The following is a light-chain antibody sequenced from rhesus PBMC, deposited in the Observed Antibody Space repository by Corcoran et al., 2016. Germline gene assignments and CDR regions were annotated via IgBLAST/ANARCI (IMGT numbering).Light chain of an antibody. CDR1: QGISSW. CDR2: KAS. J-gene: IGKJ4*01. Sequence: DIQMTQSPSSLSASLGDTVTITCRASQGISSWLAWYQQKPGKAPKLLIYKASSLRSGVPSRFSGSGSGTDFTLTFSSRQSEDFATYYGQQYSSRPLTFGGGAKVELK. CDR3: QQYSSRPLT. V-gene: IGKV1-22*01.